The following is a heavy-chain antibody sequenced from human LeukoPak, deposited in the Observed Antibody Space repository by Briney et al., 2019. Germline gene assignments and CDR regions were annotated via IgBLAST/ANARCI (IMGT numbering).Heavy chain of an antibody. CDR1: GGSFSGYY. Sequence: SETLSLTCAVYGGSFSGYYWSWIRQPPGKGLEWIGEINHSGSTNYSPSLKSRVTISVDTSKNQFSLRLSSVTAADTAVYYCAKSIVGAFDYWGQGTLVTVSS. D-gene: IGHD1-26*01. J-gene: IGHJ4*02. CDR3: AKSIVGAFDY. CDR2: INHSGST. V-gene: IGHV4-34*01.